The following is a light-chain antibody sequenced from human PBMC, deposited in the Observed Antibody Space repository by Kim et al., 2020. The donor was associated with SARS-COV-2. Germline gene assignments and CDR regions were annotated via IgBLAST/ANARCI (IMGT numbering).Light chain of an antibody. V-gene: IGKV1-5*01. CDR1: QNISSW. CDR2: DAS. J-gene: IGKJ1*01. Sequence: ASLGDRITITCRASQNISSWLAWYQQKPGKAPKFLIYDASNLETGVPSRFSASGSGTDFTLTIDSLQADDLATYYCHQYSDFPWTFGQGTKVDIK. CDR3: HQYSDFPWT.